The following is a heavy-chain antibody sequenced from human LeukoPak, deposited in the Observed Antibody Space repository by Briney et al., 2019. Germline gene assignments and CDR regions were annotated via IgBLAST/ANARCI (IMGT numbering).Heavy chain of an antibody. Sequence: GGSLRLSCAASGFTFDNYDLNCVRQAPGKGLEWVSAISTAGTFIYYADSVKGRFTISRDNSKNTLFLQMNSLKAEDTAVYYCAKESGYSSGWDYFDSWGHGTLVTVSS. D-gene: IGHD3-10*01. J-gene: IGHJ4*01. V-gene: IGHV3-23*01. CDR2: ISTAGTFI. CDR3: AKESGYSSGWDYFDS. CDR1: GFTFDNYD.